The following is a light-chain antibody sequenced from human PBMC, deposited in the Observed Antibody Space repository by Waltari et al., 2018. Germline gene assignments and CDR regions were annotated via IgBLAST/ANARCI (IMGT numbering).Light chain of an antibody. J-gene: IGLJ2*01. CDR2: DVR. V-gene: IGLV2-14*03. CDR1: SSDVGAYNY. CDR3: TSYTTSSTLV. Sequence: QSALTQPASVSGSPGQSITISCTGTSSDVGAYNYVPVYQQHPGKAPNLMIYDVRDRPSGVSNRFSGSKSVNTASLTISGLQAEDEADYYCTSYTTSSTLVFGGGTKLTVL.